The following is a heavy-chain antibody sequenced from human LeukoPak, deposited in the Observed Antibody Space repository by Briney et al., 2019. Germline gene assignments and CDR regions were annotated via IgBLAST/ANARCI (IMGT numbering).Heavy chain of an antibody. Sequence: GGSLRLSCAASGFTFSSYGMHWVRQAPGKGLEWVAVIWYDGSNKYYTDSVKGRFTISRDNSKNTLYLQMNSLRAEDTAVYYCARPREYSGYVLDYWGQGTLVTVSS. D-gene: IGHD5-12*01. CDR3: ARPREYSGYVLDY. J-gene: IGHJ4*02. CDR2: IWYDGSNK. CDR1: GFTFSSYG. V-gene: IGHV3-33*01.